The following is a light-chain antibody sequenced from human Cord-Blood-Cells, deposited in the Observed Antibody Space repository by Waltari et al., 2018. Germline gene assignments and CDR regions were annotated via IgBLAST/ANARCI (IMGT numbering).Light chain of an antibody. J-gene: IGLJ2*01. CDR2: EGS. CDR1: SSDVCSYNL. CDR3: CSYAGSSTFV. V-gene: IGLV2-23*03. Sequence: SALTQPASVSGSPGQSITISCTGTSSDVCSYNLVSWYQQHPGKAPKLMIYEGSKRPSGVSNRFSGSKSGNTASLTISGLQAEDEADYYCCSYAGSSTFVFGGGTKLTVL.